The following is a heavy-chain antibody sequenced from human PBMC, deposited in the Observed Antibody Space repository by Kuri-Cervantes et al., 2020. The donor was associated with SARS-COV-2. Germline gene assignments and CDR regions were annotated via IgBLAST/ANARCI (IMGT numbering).Heavy chain of an antibody. J-gene: IGHJ6*02. D-gene: IGHD4-23*01. CDR2: ISYDGINK. CDR3: AKDLGYGGNSAGYGMDV. CDR1: GFTFSSYG. Sequence: GESLKISCAASGFTFSSYGMHWVRQAPGKGLEWVALISYDGINKYYADPVKGRFTISRDNSKNTLFLQMNSLRVEDTAVYYCAKDLGYGGNSAGYGMDVWGQGTTVTVSS. V-gene: IGHV3-30*18.